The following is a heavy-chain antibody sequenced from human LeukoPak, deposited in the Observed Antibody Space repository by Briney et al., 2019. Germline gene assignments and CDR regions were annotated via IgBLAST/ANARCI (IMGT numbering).Heavy chain of an antibody. CDR2: ISDSGSNT. CDR3: ANSYSSSSAFYFDY. CDR1: GFSFNTYS. V-gene: IGHV3-23*01. D-gene: IGHD6-6*01. Sequence: PGGSLRLSCAASGFSFNTYSMNWVRQTPGKGLEWVSSISDSGSNTYYADSVTGRFTISRDNSTNTVYLQLNSLRAEDTAIYYCANSYSSSSAFYFDYWGQGTLVTVSS. J-gene: IGHJ4*02.